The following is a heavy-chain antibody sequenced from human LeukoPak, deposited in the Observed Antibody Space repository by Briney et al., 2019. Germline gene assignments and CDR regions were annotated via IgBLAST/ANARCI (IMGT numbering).Heavy chain of an antibody. CDR1: GGSISSYY. J-gene: IGHJ6*03. Sequence: SETLSLTCTVSGGSISSYYWSWIRQPPGKGLEWIGYIYYSGSTNYNPSLKSRVTISVDTSKNQFSLKLSSVTAADTAVYYCARSALRYFDWLLPLYYYYYMDVWGKGTTVTVSS. D-gene: IGHD3-9*01. V-gene: IGHV4-59*01. CDR3: ARSALRYFDWLLPLYYYYYMDV. CDR2: IYYSGST.